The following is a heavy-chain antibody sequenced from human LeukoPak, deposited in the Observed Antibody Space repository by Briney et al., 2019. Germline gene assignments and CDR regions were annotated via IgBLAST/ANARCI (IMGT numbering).Heavy chain of an antibody. V-gene: IGHV3-21*01. CDR2: ISSSGSSI. Sequence: GGSLRLSCAASGFTFSSYSMNWVRQAPGKGLEWVSSISSSGSSIYYADSVQGRFTISRDNAKNSLYLQMNSLRAEDTAVYYCARGFYDSSGYYFDSWGQGTLVTVSS. D-gene: IGHD3-22*01. CDR1: GFTFSSYS. J-gene: IGHJ4*02. CDR3: ARGFYDSSGYYFDS.